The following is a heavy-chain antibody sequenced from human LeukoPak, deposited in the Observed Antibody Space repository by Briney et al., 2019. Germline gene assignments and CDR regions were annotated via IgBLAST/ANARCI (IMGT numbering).Heavy chain of an antibody. J-gene: IGHJ2*01. D-gene: IGHD2-2*01. CDR2: IYTSGST. CDR1: GGSISSSSYY. CDR3: ARVTWYQLRDWYFDL. V-gene: IGHV4-61*05. Sequence: PSETLSLTCTVSGGSISSSSYYWGWIRQPPGKGLEWIGRIYTSGSTNYNPSLKSRVTMSVDTSKNQFSLKLSSVTAAATAVYYCARVTWYQLRDWYFDLWGRGTLVTVSS.